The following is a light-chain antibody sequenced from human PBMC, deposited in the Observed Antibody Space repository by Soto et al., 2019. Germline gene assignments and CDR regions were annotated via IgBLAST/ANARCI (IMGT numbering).Light chain of an antibody. CDR3: QQYGSAPFT. CDR1: QSINSD. CDR2: GAS. V-gene: IGKV3D-15*01. Sequence: EIVMTQSPATLSVSPGETTRLSCRASQSINSDVAWYQQKVGQTPRLLIHGASTRATGIAARFSGSGSGTEFTLTISGLQSEDFAVYYCQQYGSAPFTFGGGTKVEIK. J-gene: IGKJ4*01.